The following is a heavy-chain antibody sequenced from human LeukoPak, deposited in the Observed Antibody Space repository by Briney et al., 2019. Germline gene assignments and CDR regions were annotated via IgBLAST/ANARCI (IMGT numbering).Heavy chain of an antibody. CDR2: IHYSGAT. CDR3: AREYSAFEI. CDR1: GVSISSGGYY. V-gene: IGHV4-61*08. J-gene: IGHJ3*02. Sequence: PSETLSLTCTVSGVSISSGGYYWSWIRQHPGKGLEWIGYIHYSGATSYNPSLNSRVTVSVNTSKNQLSLKLNSVTAADTAVYYCAREYSAFEIWGPGTMVTVSS. D-gene: IGHD1-1*01.